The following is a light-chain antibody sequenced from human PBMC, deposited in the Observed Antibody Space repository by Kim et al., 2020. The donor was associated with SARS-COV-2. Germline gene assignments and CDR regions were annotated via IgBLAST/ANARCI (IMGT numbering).Light chain of an antibody. CDR1: QSVNNNY. CDR3: QLYGSSPGT. CDR2: DAS. V-gene: IGKV3D-20*01. Sequence: EIVLTQSPATLSLSPGERATLSCGASQSVNNNYLAWYQQKPGLAPRLLIYDASSRATGIPDRFSGNGSGTDFTLTISSLEPEDFAVYYCQLYGSSPGTFGQGTKLEI. J-gene: IGKJ2*02.